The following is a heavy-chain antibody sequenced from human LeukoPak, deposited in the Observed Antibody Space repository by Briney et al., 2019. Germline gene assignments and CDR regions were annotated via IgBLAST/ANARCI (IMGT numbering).Heavy chain of an antibody. CDR3: ARVAYDSFGHYYHDYFDH. V-gene: IGHV3-23*01. CDR1: GFTFSAYA. Sequence: PGGSLRLSCAASGFTFSAYAMSWVRQAPGKGLEWVSSMSGRDDKTYYTDSAKGRFTISRDNSKNTLYLQMNSLRAEDTALYYCARVAYDSFGHYYHDYFDHWGQGTLVTVSS. J-gene: IGHJ4*02. D-gene: IGHD3-22*01. CDR2: MSGRDDKT.